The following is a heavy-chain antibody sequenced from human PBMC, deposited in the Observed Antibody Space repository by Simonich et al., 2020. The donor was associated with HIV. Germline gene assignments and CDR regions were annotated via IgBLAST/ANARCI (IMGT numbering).Heavy chain of an antibody. CDR1: GYTFTGYY. CDR3: ARGGDLDY. CDR2: SNPKSGRT. D-gene: IGHD3-16*01. V-gene: IGHV1-2*02. Sequence: QVQLVQSGAEVKKPGASVKVSCKASGYTFTGYYMHWERQAPGQGLGWRGWSNPKSGRTNYAQKCQGRVTMTRDTSISTAYMELSRLRSDDTAVYYCARGGDLDYWGQGTLITVSS. J-gene: IGHJ4*02.